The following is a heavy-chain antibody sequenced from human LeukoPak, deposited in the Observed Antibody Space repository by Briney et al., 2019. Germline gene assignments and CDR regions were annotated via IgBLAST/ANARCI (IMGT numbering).Heavy chain of an antibody. V-gene: IGHV3-30-3*01. CDR1: GFTFSSYA. Sequence: PGGSLRLSCAASGFTFSSYAMHWVRQAPGKGLEWVAVISYDGSNKYYADSVKGRFTISRDNSKNTLYLQMNSLRAEDTAVYYCARASALVLRYFDWLPRALGDAFDIWGQGTMVTVSS. CDR3: ARASALVLRYFDWLPRALGDAFDI. CDR2: ISYDGSNK. D-gene: IGHD3-9*01. J-gene: IGHJ3*02.